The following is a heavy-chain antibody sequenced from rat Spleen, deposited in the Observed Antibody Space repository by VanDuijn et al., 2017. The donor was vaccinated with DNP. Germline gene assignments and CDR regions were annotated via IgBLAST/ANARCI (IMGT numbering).Heavy chain of an antibody. J-gene: IGHJ3*01. CDR1: GFTFSKEA. CDR3: VREGGTTWFAY. V-gene: IGHV5-7*01. Sequence: EVQLVESGGGLVQPGRSLKLSCAVSGFTFSKEAMAWVRQAPTKGLEWVATISYDGDRTYYRDSVKGRFTISRDDAKSTLYLQMDSLRSEDTATYYCVREGGTTWFAYWGQGTLVTVSS. CDR2: ISYDGDRT. D-gene: IGHD1-5*01.